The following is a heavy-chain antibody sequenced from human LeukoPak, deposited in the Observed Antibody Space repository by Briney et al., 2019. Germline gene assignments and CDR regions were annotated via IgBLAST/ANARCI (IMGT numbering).Heavy chain of an antibody. CDR3: ARSHYYDSSGSKNNWFDP. D-gene: IGHD3-22*01. CDR2: INHSGST. Sequence: PSETLSLTCAVYGGSFSGYYWSWLRQPPGKGLEWIGEINHSGSTNSNPSLKSRVTISVDTSKSQFSLKLSSVTAADTALYYCARSHYYDSSGSKNNWFDPWGQGTLVTVSS. J-gene: IGHJ5*02. V-gene: IGHV4-34*01. CDR1: GGSFSGYY.